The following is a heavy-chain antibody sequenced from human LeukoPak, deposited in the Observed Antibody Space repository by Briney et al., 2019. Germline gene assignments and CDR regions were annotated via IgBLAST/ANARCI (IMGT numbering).Heavy chain of an antibody. J-gene: IGHJ4*02. Sequence: GGSLRLSCAASGFTFNNYAMNWVRQAPGKGLEWVSSISGGGETTYYADSAKGRFTISRDNSQNTLYLQMNSLRAEDTAVYYCARDYADHVGYFFFDYWGQGTLVTVSS. CDR3: ARDYADHVGYFFFDY. V-gene: IGHV3-23*01. D-gene: IGHD4-17*01. CDR2: ISGGGETT. CDR1: GFTFNNYA.